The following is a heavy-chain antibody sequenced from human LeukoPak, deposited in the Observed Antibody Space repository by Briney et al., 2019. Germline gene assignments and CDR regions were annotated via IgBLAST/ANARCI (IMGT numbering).Heavy chain of an antibody. V-gene: IGHV3-23*01. Sequence: GGSLRLSCAASEFTFSSYAMSWVRQAPGKGLEWVSAISGSGGSTYYADSVKGRFTISRDNSKNTLYLQMNSLRAEDTAVYYCAKDRAWLQFWSWGQGTLVTVSS. CDR2: ISGSGGST. CDR3: AKDRAWLQFWS. CDR1: EFTFSSYA. J-gene: IGHJ4*02. D-gene: IGHD5-18*01.